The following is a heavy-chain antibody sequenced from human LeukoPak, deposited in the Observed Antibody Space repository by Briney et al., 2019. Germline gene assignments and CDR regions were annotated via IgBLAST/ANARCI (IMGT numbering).Heavy chain of an antibody. CDR2: IDSDGRLT. V-gene: IGHV3-74*03. J-gene: IGHJ3*02. CDR3: ARDVYYDSPWLAFDI. D-gene: IGHD3-22*01. CDR1: GFIFSNSW. Sequence: GGSLRLSCAASGFIFSNSWMHWVRQVPGKGLVWVSRIDSDGRLTTYADSVKGRFTISRDNTKNTLFLQMSNLRAEDTSVYYCARDVYYDSPWLAFDIWGQGTMVTVST.